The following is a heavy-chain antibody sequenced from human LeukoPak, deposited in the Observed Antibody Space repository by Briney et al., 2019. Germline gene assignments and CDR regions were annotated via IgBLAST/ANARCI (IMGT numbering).Heavy chain of an antibody. J-gene: IGHJ5*02. V-gene: IGHV4-59*12. D-gene: IGHD2-21*02. CDR2: IYYSGST. CDR3: ARLRKATAILRRNSNWFDP. CDR1: GGSFSGYY. Sequence: SETLSLTCAVYGGSFSGYYWSWIRQPPGKGLEWIGYIYYSGSTNYNPSLKSRVTISVDTSKNQFSLKLSSVTAADTAVYYCARLRKATAILRRNSNWFDPWGQGTLVTVSS.